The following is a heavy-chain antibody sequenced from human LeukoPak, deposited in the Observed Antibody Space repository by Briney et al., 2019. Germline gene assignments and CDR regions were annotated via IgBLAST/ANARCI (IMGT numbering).Heavy chain of an antibody. CDR1: GFSPRSYA. J-gene: IGHJ4*02. CDR3: TRGSGPLYFDF. D-gene: IGHD6-19*01. V-gene: IGHV3-64*02. CDR2: MSHDGGTT. Sequence: HTGGSLRLSCAASGFSPRSYAIHWVRQAPGKGLGYVSAMSHDGGTTYYADSVKGRFTVSRHNSRNMVYLQMGGLRAEDMAVYYCTRGSGPLYFDFWGQGTQVTVSS.